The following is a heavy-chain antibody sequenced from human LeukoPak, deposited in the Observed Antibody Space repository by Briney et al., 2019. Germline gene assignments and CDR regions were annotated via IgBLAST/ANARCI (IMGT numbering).Heavy chain of an antibody. CDR3: ARHDGESYYGRWFDP. CDR2: IYYAGNT. Sequence: TSETLSLTXTVSGGSISSSSHYWAWIRQSPGKGLAWIGSIYYAGNTYYNPSLQSRVTISVDTSKNQFSLKVNSVTAADTAIYYCARHDGESYYGRWFDPWGPGTLVTVSS. J-gene: IGHJ5*02. V-gene: IGHV4-39*01. CDR1: GGSISSSSHY. D-gene: IGHD3-10*02.